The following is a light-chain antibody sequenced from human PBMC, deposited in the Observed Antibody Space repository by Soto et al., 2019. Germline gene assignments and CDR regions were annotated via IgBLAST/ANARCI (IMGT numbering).Light chain of an antibody. V-gene: IGLV1-44*01. CDR3: ATSNEGVFV. J-gene: IGLJ1*01. CDR2: GNT. Sequence: QSVLTQPPSASGTPGQRVTISCSGSTSNIGGSTVSWYQQFPGAAPKLLIYGNTQRPLGVPVRFSASKSDTSAYLAISGLTSDHEDPYHCATSNEGVFVFGIRTKVTVL. CDR1: TSNIGGST.